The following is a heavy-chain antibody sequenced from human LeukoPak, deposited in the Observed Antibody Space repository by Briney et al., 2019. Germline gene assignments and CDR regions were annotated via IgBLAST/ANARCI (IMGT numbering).Heavy chain of an antibody. CDR1: GYTLTELS. D-gene: IGHD3-22*01. Sequence: GASVKVSCKVSGYTLTELSMHWVRQAPGKGLEWMGGFDPEDGETIYAQKFQGRVTMTEDTSTSTVYMELSSLRSEDTAVYYCASESYYDSSGSKNPWGQGTLVTVSS. V-gene: IGHV1-24*01. CDR3: ASESYYDSSGSKNP. J-gene: IGHJ4*02. CDR2: FDPEDGET.